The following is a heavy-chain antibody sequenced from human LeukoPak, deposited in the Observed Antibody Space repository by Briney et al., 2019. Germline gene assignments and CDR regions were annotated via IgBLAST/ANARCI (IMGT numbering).Heavy chain of an antibody. Sequence: ASVKVSCKASGYTFTGYYMPWVRQAPGQGLEWMGWINPNSGGTNYAQKFQGRVTMTRDTSISTAYMELSRLRSDDTAVYYCARVEVGGFYYYMDVWGKGTTVTVSS. V-gene: IGHV1-2*02. CDR1: GYTFTGYY. CDR3: ARVEVGGFYYYMDV. CDR2: INPNSGGT. D-gene: IGHD6-25*01. J-gene: IGHJ6*03.